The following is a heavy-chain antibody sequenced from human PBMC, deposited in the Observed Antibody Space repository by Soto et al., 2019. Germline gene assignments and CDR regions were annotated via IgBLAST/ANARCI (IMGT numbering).Heavy chain of an antibody. CDR3: ARGKYYDILTGYYMEH. CDR2: IWYDGSNK. D-gene: IGHD3-9*01. CDR1: GFTFSSYG. J-gene: IGHJ4*02. V-gene: IGHV3-33*01. Sequence: GGSLRLSCAASGFTFSSYGMHWVRQAPGKGLEWVAVIWYDGSNKYYADSVKGRFTISRDNSKNTLYLQMNSLRAEDTAVYYCARGKYYDILTGYYMEHWGQGTLVTVSS.